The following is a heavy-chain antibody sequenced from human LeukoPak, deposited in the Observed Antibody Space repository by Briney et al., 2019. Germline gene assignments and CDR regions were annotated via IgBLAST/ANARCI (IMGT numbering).Heavy chain of an antibody. D-gene: IGHD5-18*01. CDR2: IDHSGSA. J-gene: IGHJ4*02. CDR3: AAGQSYTYAS. Sequence: PSETLSLTCTVSGDSISSYYWSWIRQPPGKGLEWIGYIDHSGSANYNPSLKSRVTISVGMSKNHFSLRLNSVTAADTAVYFCAAGQSYTYASWGQGTLVTVSS. CDR1: GDSISSYY. V-gene: IGHV4-59*01.